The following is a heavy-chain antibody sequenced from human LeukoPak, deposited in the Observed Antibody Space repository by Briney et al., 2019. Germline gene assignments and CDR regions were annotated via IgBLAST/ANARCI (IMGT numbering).Heavy chain of an antibody. D-gene: IGHD3-22*01. V-gene: IGHV4-59*01. CDR2: IYYSGST. Sequence: SETLSLTCTVSGGSISSYYWSWIRQPPGKGLEWIGYIYYSGSTNYNPSLKSRVTMSVDTSKNQFSLKLSSVTAADTAVYYCARGRARYYDSWFDPCGQGTLVTVSS. J-gene: IGHJ5*02. CDR1: GGSISSYY. CDR3: ARGRARYYDSWFDP.